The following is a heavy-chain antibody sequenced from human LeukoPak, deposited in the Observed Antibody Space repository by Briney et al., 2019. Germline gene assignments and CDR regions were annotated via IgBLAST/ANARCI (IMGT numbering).Heavy chain of an antibody. CDR2: ISGRGGST. Sequence: GGSLRLSCAASGFTFSSYAISWVRQAPGKGLEWASAISGRGGSTYYADSVKGRFTISRDTSKHTLYLQMNNLRAEDTAVYYCARDLNWNLDYWGQGTLVTVSS. CDR1: GFTFSSYA. V-gene: IGHV3-23*01. CDR3: ARDLNWNLDY. J-gene: IGHJ4*02. D-gene: IGHD1-20*01.